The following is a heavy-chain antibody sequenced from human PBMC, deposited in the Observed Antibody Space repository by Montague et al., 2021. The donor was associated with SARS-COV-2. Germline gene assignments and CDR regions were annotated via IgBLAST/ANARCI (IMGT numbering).Heavy chain of an antibody. J-gene: IGHJ6*02. D-gene: IGHD3-16*01. CDR3: ARYYERSLDV. V-gene: IGHV4-59*12. CDR2: IFKNGDI. Sequence: SETLSLTCTVSGGSITNDDWSWIRQSPGKGLEWIVNIFKNGDIDXNPSLRSRVIISVDTSKSQFSLKVTSVAAADTAAYYCARYYERSLDVWGQGTTVTVSS. CDR1: GGSITNDD.